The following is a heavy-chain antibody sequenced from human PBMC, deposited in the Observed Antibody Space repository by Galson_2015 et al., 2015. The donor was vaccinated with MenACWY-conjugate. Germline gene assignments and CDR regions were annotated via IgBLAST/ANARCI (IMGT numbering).Heavy chain of an antibody. CDR3: AKSYSSGWPADHFDY. Sequence: SVKVSCKASGYTLTNYYMHWVRQAPGQGLEWMGLINPSGGATSYAQKFWDRLTMTRDTSTGTVYMQLSSLRSEDTAVYYCAKSYSSGWPADHFDYWGQGTLVTVSS. D-gene: IGHD6-19*01. CDR1: GYTLTNYY. CDR2: INPSGGAT. V-gene: IGHV1-46*01. J-gene: IGHJ4*02.